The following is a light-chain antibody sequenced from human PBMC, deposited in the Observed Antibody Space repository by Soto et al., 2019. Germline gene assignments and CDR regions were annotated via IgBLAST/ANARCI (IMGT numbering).Light chain of an antibody. J-gene: IGLJ1*01. CDR3: CSYAGSYSYV. V-gene: IGLV2-11*01. Sequence: QSVRTQPRAVSGSPGQTVTISCTETSSDFGGYNYVSWYQQHPGKAPKLMIYDVSKRPSGVPDRFSGSKSGNTASLTISGLQAEDEADYYCCSYAGSYSYVFGTGTKVTVL. CDR1: SSDFGGYNY. CDR2: DVS.